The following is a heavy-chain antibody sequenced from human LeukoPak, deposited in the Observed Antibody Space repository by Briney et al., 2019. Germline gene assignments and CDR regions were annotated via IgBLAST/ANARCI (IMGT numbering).Heavy chain of an antibody. CDR3: AKDLEEYSSGWYGDYYDSSGYSL. J-gene: IGHJ4*02. Sequence: GASLRLSCAASGFTFSSYTMSWVRQAPGKGLEWVSAISGGGGSTYYADSVKGRFTISRDNSKNTLYLQMNSLRAEDTAVYYCAKDLEEYSSGWYGDYYDSSGYSLWGQGTLVTVSS. V-gene: IGHV3-23*01. CDR1: GFTFSSYT. CDR2: ISGGGGST. D-gene: IGHD3-22*01.